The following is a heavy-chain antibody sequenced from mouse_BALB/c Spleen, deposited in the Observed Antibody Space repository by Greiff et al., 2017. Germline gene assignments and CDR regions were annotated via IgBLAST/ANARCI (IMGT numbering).Heavy chain of an antibody. J-gene: IGHJ4*01. V-gene: IGHV5-9-4*01. CDR1: GFTFSSYA. D-gene: IGHD2-3*01. CDR2: ISSGGSYT. CDR3: ARDGGDGYHYAMDY. Sequence: EVQLQQSGGGLVKPGGSLKLSCAASGFTFSSYAMSWVRQSPEKRLEWVAEISSGGSYTYYPDTVTGRFTISRDNAKNTLYLEMSSLRSEDTAMYYCARDGGDGYHYAMDYWGQGTSVTVSS.